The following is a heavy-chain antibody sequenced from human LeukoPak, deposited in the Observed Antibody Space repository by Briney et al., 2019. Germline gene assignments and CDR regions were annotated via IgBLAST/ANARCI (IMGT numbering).Heavy chain of an antibody. CDR2: IYTSGST. CDR3: ARAFADSNWFDY. D-gene: IGHD3-22*01. J-gene: IGHJ4*02. CDR1: GGSISSGSYY. V-gene: IGHV4-61*02. Sequence: SETLSLTCTVSGGSISSGSYYWSWTRKPAGKGLEWIGRIYTSGSTNYNPSLKSRVTILVDTSKNQFSLKLSSVTAADTAVYYCARAFADSNWFDYWGQGTLVTVSS.